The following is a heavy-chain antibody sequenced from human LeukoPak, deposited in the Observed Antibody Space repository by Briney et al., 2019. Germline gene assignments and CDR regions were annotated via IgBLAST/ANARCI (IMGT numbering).Heavy chain of an antibody. D-gene: IGHD3-3*01. CDR2: SYYTGST. CDR3: ERHHAWLLHQKWFDT. Sequence: PLETLSLTCSVSGAPVTSGGFYWVWLRQPPGKRPEWIATSYYTGSTYYNPSLTSRVTISVATSKNQFYVKLSSVTAADTAVYYCERHHAWLLHQKWFDTWGQGTLVNVSS. CDR1: GAPVTSGGFY. J-gene: IGHJ5*02. V-gene: IGHV4-39*01.